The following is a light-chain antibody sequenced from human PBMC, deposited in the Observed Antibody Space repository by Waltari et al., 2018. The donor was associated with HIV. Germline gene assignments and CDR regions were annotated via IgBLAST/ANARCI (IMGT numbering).Light chain of an antibody. CDR3: QSYDSNLSGL. CDR2: GKS. V-gene: IGLV1-40*01. J-gene: IGLJ2*01. Sequence: QSELTQPPSVSAAPGQRVTISCTGSSSHIGAGYDVHWYQQVPGRAPKVVLYGKSHRPSGGPDRFSGSKSGSSASLVITGLQSEDEADYYCQSYDSNLSGLFGGGTKVTVL. CDR1: SSHIGAGYD.